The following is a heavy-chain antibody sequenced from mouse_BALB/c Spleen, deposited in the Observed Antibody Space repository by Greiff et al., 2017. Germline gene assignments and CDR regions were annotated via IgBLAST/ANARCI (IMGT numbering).Heavy chain of an antibody. D-gene: IGHD1-1*01. V-gene: IGHV5-4*02. CDR1: GFTFSDYY. J-gene: IGHJ4*01. Sequence: EVKVVESGGGLVKPGGSLKLSCAASGFTFSDYYMYWVRQTPEKRLEWVATISDGGSYTYYPDSVKGRFTISRDNAKNNLYLQMSSLKSEDTAMYYCARGDYGSYAMDYWGQGTSVTVSS. CDR2: ISDGGSYT. CDR3: ARGDYGSYAMDY.